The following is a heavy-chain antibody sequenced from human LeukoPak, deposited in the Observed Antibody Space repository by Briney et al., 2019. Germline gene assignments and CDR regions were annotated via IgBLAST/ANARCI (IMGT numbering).Heavy chain of an antibody. D-gene: IGHD4-11*01. CDR1: GYTLTELS. Sequence: ASVKVSCKVSGYTLTELSMHWVRQAPGKGFEWMGGFNPEDGETIYAQKFQGRVTMTEDTSTDTAYMEVSSLRSDDAAVYYCARDNSVTEGAFDIWGQGTMVTVSS. J-gene: IGHJ3*02. V-gene: IGHV1-24*01. CDR2: FNPEDGET. CDR3: ARDNSVTEGAFDI.